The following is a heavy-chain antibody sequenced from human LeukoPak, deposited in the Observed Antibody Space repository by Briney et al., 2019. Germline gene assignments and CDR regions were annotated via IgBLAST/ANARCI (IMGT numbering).Heavy chain of an antibody. V-gene: IGHV3-23*01. D-gene: IGHD4-17*01. CDR1: GFTFSNYA. J-gene: IGHJ4*02. Sequence: GGSLRLSCAASGFTFSNYAMTWGRQAPGKGLEWVSAISGSGTNTYYADSVKGRFTISRDNSKNTLYLQMNSLRAEDTAVYYCAIGLYGGPFDYWGQGTLVTVSS. CDR3: AIGLYGGPFDY. CDR2: ISGSGTNT.